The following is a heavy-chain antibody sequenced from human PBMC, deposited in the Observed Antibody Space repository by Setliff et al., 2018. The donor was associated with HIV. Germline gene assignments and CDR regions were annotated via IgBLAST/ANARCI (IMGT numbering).Heavy chain of an antibody. CDR1: GGSISSGSYY. CDR2: IYTGGST. Sequence: SETLSLTCTVSGGSISSGSYYWNWIRQPAGKGLEWIGRIYTGGSTNYNPSLKSRVTISVDTSKNQFSLKLSSVTAADTAVYYCAREDYYYYGMYVWGQGTTVTVSS. V-gene: IGHV4-61*02. J-gene: IGHJ6*02. CDR3: AREDYYYYGMYV.